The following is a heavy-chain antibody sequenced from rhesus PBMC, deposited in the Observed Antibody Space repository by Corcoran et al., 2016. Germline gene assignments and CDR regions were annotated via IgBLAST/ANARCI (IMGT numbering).Heavy chain of an antibody. J-gene: IGHJ6*01. CDR1: GYSFTSYW. D-gene: IGHD3-3*01. Sequence: EVQLVQSGAEVKRPGESLKISCKTSGYSFTSYWISWVRQMPGKDLECMGAIYPSDSDTRSNPSFQGQVTISADKSISTAYLQWSRLKASDTATYYCAKDGNSKFGLVMVGLDSWGQGVVVTVSS. V-gene: IGHV5-20*01. CDR2: IYPSDSDT. CDR3: AKDGNSKFGLVMVGLDS.